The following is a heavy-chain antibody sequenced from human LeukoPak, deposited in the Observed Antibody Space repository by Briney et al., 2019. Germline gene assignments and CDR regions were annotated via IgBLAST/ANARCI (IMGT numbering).Heavy chain of an antibody. CDR1: GFTVSSNS. Sequence: GGSLRLSCTVSGFTVSSNSMSWVRQAPGKGLEWVSFIYSDNTHYSDSVKGRFTISRDNSKNTLYLQMNSLRVEDTAVYYCARRAGAYSHPYDYWGQGTLVTVSS. D-gene: IGHD4/OR15-4a*01. J-gene: IGHJ4*02. CDR3: ARRAGAYSHPYDY. CDR2: IYSDNT. V-gene: IGHV3-53*01.